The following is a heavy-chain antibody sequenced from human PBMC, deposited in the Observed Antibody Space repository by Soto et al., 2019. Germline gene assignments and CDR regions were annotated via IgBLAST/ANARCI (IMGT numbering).Heavy chain of an antibody. CDR2: IYYSGST. V-gene: IGHV4-31*03. D-gene: IGHD3-10*01. CDR1: GGSISSGGYY. J-gene: IGHJ4*02. Sequence: SETLSLTCTVSGGSISSGGYYWSWIRQHPGKGLEWIGYIYYSGSTYYNPSLKSRVTISVDTSKNQFSLKLSSVTAADTAVYYCASANYGSGSYWLDYWGQGTMVTVYS. CDR3: ASANYGSGSYWLDY.